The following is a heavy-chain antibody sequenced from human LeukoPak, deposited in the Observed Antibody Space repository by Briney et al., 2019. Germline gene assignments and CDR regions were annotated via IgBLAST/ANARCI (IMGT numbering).Heavy chain of an antibody. CDR2: ISVYNGNT. CDR3: ARDSGYSGYVLFDY. D-gene: IGHD5-12*01. Sequence: GASVKVSFKASGYTFTSYGISWVRQAPGQGLEWMGWISVYNGNTNYAQKLQGRVTMTTDTSTRTAYMELRSLRFDDTAVYYCARDSGYSGYVLFDYWGQGTLVTVSS. J-gene: IGHJ4*02. CDR1: GYTFTSYG. V-gene: IGHV1-18*01.